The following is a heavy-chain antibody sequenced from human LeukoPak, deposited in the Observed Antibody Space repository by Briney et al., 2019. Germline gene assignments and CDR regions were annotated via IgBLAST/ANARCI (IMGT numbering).Heavy chain of an antibody. CDR1: GFTFGDYA. V-gene: IGHV3-49*04. Sequence: GGSLRLSCTASGFTFGDYAMSWVRQAPGKGLEWVGLIRSKAYGGTTEYAASVKGRFTISRDDSKSIAYLQMNSLKTEDTAVYYCTRGPWYFDLWGRGTLVTVSS. CDR3: TRGPWYFDL. J-gene: IGHJ2*01. CDR2: IRSKAYGGTT.